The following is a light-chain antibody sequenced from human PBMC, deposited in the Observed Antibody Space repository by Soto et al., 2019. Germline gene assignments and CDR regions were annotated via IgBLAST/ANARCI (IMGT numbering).Light chain of an antibody. Sequence: EIVMTQSPATLSASPGERVTLSCRVSQSVSGNLAWYQQKPGQAPRLLIYGAVTRATGIPARFRGSGSGTEFTLTISSLQSEDFAVYYCQQYNNWPRTFGQGTKVDIK. J-gene: IGKJ1*01. CDR1: QSVSGN. V-gene: IGKV3D-15*01. CDR2: GAV. CDR3: QQYNNWPRT.